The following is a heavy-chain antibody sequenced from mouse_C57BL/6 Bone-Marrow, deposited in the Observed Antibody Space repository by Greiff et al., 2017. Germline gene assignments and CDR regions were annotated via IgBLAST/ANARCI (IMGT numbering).Heavy chain of an antibody. CDR2: IYPRSGNT. J-gene: IGHJ2*01. CDR3: ARRSTTVVAHFDY. CDR1: GYTFTSYG. D-gene: IGHD1-1*01. V-gene: IGHV1-81*01. Sequence: QVQLKQSGAELARPGASVKLSCKASGYTFTSYGISWVKQRTGQGLEWIGEIYPRSGNTYYNEKFKGKATLTADKSSSTAYMELRSLTSEDSAVYFCARRSTTVVAHFDYWGQGTTLTVSS.